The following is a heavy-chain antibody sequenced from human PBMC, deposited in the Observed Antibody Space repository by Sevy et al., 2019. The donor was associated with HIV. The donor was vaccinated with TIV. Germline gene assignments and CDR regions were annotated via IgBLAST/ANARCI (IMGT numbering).Heavy chain of an antibody. CDR3: ARDRDRRMVSLLDL. CDR1: GFTFSSYS. D-gene: IGHD2-8*01. V-gene: IGHV3-48*02. J-gene: IGHJ5*02. Sequence: GGSLRLSCVASGFTFSSYSMNWVRQAPGKGLEWVSYISSRNSTIFYADSVKGRFTISRDNAKSSLFLQMTSLRDDDTAVYYCARDRDRRMVSLLDLWGQGTQVTVSS. CDR2: ISSRNSTI.